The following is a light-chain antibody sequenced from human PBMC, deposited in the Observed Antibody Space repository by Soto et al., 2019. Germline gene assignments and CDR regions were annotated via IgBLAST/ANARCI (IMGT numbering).Light chain of an antibody. J-gene: IGKJ5*01. CDR1: HGTSSY. Sequence: LSLSSVSATVGDRVTIPFRASHGTSSYINAYQQKPGKAPKLLIYAASSSQSGVPSRFIGSGAGTDFTLTISSLQPEDFATHYCQQSYSTLSIPFGQGTRLAV. CDR2: AAS. CDR3: QQSYSTLSIP. V-gene: IGKV1-39*01.